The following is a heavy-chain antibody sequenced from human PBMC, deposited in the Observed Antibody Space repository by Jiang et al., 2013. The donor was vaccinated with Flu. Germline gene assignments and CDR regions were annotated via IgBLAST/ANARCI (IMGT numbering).Heavy chain of an antibody. V-gene: IGHV3-21*01. CDR1: GFTFSSYS. Sequence: SGGGLVKPGGSLRLSCAASGFTFSSYSMNWVRQAPGKGLEWVSSISSSSSYIYYADSVKGRFTISRDNAKNSLYLQMNSLRAEDTAVYYCARDGGNSVPGSVSVGYYYGMDVWGQGTTVTVSS. D-gene: IGHD4-23*01. J-gene: IGHJ6*02. CDR2: ISSSSSYI. CDR3: ARDGGNSVPGSVSVGYYYGMDV.